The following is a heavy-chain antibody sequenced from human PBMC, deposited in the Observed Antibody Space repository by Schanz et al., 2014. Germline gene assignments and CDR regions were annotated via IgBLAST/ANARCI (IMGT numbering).Heavy chain of an antibody. V-gene: IGHV3-21*01. CDR3: ARPRFDYGEVDY. CDR1: GFTFSTYA. CDR2: ISSSSSYI. D-gene: IGHD4-17*01. J-gene: IGHJ4*02. Sequence: EVQLLDSGGGLVQPGGSLRLSCAASGFTFSTYAMSWVRQAPGKGLEWVSSISSSSSYIYYADSVKGRFTISRDNAKNSLYLQMNSLRAEDTAVEYCARPRFDYGEVDYWGQGTLVTVSS.